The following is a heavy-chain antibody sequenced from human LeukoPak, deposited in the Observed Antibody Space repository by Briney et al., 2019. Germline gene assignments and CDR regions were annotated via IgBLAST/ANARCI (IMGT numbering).Heavy chain of an antibody. CDR3: ARNPPSWAFDI. CDR1: GFTFSSYS. CDR2: ISSSSSYI. Sequence: PGGSLRLSCAASGFTFSSYSMNWVRQAPGKGLEWVSSISSSSSYIFYADSVKGRFTISRDNAKNSLYLQMNSLRVEDTAVYYCARNPPSWAFDIWGQGTMVIVSS. V-gene: IGHV3-21*01. J-gene: IGHJ3*02.